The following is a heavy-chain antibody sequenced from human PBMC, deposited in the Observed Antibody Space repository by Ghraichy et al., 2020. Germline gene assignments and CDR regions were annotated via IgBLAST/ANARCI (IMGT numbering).Heavy chain of an antibody. D-gene: IGHD3-22*01. CDR3: ARDLVQYDSTGYFDY. V-gene: IGHV3-33*01. Sequence: GESLNISCAASGFSISGYGMHWVRQAPGKGLEWVALMWYHGSDQYYADSVKGRFTVFRDKSKNTVYLQMNSLRVEDTAVYYCARDLVQYDSTGYFDYWGQGTLVTVSS. CDR2: MWYHGSDQ. CDR1: GFSISGYG. J-gene: IGHJ4*02.